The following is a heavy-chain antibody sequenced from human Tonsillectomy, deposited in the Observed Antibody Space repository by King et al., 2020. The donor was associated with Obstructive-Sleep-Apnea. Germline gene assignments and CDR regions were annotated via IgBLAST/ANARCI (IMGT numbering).Heavy chain of an antibody. J-gene: IGHJ4*02. CDR1: GYNFFTYG. Sequence: QLVQSGGEVKKPGASVKVSCEATGYNFFTYGISWVRQAPGQGLEWMGWISNYNGKTDYAQKVQGRVTMTRDTSTSTAYMELRSLTSDDTAVYYCTRDLGATRFFDHWGQGTLVTVSS. CDR2: ISNYNGKT. D-gene: IGHD1-26*01. V-gene: IGHV1-18*04. CDR3: TRDLGATRFFDH.